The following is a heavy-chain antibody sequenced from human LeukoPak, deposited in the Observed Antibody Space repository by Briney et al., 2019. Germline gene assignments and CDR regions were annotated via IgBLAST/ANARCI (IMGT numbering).Heavy chain of an antibody. CDR1: GFTFDDYG. V-gene: IGHV3-20*04. J-gene: IGHJ4*02. CDR3: ARDEGAYGYNN. D-gene: IGHD5-24*01. Sequence: GRSLRLSCAASGFTFDDYGMSWVRQAPGKGLEWVSGINWNGGSTGYADSVKGRFTISRDNAKDSLYLQMNSLRGEDTALYYCARDEGAYGYNNWGQGTLVTVSS. CDR2: INWNGGST.